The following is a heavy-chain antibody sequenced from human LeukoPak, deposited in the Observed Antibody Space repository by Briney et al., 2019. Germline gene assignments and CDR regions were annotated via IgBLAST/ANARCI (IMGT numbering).Heavy chain of an antibody. CDR1: GFTFSSYS. V-gene: IGHV3-48*04. CDR2: ISSSGSTI. D-gene: IGHD3-10*02. CDR3: AELGITMIGGV. Sequence: GSLRLSCAASGFTFSSYSMNWVRQAPGKGLEWVSYISSSGSTIYYADSMKGRFTISRDNAKNSLYLQMNSLRAEDTAVYYCAELGITMIGGVWGKGTTVTISS. J-gene: IGHJ6*04.